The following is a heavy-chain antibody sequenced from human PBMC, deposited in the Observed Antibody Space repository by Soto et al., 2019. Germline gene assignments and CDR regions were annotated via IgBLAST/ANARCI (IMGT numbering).Heavy chain of an antibody. V-gene: IGHV2-5*01. Sequence: QITLKESGPTLVKPTQTLTLTCTFSGFSLRTSGVGVGWIRQPPGKALEWLALLYWNDNKLYSPSLQSRLTITKDPSKIQVVLTLTNMHPVDTATYYCAHTPGYGAYDYSYFGMDVWGQGTPVTVSS. CDR1: GFSLRTSGVG. CDR3: AHTPGYGAYDYSYFGMDV. J-gene: IGHJ6*02. D-gene: IGHD5-12*01. CDR2: LYWNDNK.